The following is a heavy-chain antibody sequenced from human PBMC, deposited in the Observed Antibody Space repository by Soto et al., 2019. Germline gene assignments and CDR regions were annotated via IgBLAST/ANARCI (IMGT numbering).Heavy chain of an antibody. CDR2: IYHSGST. J-gene: IGHJ4*02. D-gene: IGHD3-22*01. V-gene: IGHV4-4*02. CDR3: ARASDSSGYAHY. Sequence: SETLSLTCAVSGGSISSSNWWSWVPQPPGKGLEWIGEIYHSGSTNYNPSLKSRVTISVDKSKNQFSLKLSSVTAADTAVYYCARASDSSGYAHYWGQGTPVTVSS. CDR1: GGSISSSNW.